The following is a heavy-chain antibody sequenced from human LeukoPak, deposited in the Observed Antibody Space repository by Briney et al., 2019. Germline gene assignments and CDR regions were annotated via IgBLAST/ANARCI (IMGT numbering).Heavy chain of an antibody. CDR2: INHSGST. Sequence: SETMSLTCAVYGGSFSGYYWSWISQPPGKGLEWIGEINHSGSTNYTPSLKSRVTRSVDTSKNHFSLKLSSVTAADTAVYYCARSWVGDYYYYYYMDVWGKGTTVTVSS. D-gene: IGHD2-21*02. CDR3: ARSWVGDYYYYYYMDV. J-gene: IGHJ6*03. V-gene: IGHV4-34*01. CDR1: GGSFSGYY.